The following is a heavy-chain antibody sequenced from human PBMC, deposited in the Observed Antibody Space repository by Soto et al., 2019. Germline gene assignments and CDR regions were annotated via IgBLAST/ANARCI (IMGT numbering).Heavy chain of an antibody. D-gene: IGHD3-3*01. CDR1: GGSFSGYY. CDR3: ARGIRFSDFWSGYKTPHREGWFAP. CDR2: INHSGST. V-gene: IGHV4-34*01. Sequence: SETLSLTCAVYGGSFSGYYWSWIRQPPGKGLEWIGEINHSGSTNYNPSLKSRVTISVDTSKNQFSPKLSSVTAADTAVYYCARGIRFSDFWSGYKTPHREGWFAPWGQGTLVTVSS. J-gene: IGHJ5*02.